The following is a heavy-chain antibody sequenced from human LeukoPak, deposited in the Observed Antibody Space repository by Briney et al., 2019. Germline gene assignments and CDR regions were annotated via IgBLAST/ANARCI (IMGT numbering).Heavy chain of an antibody. CDR2: ISSSSSTI. CDR3: ARDGWELRGNYYYGMDV. CDR1: GFTFSSYS. V-gene: IGHV3-48*04. Sequence: GGSLRLSCAASGFTFSSYSMNWVRQAPGKGLEWVSYISSSSSTIYYADSVKGRFTISRDNAKNSLYLQMNSLRAEDTAVYYCARDGWELRGNYYYGMDVWGQGTTVTVSS. D-gene: IGHD1-26*01. J-gene: IGHJ6*02.